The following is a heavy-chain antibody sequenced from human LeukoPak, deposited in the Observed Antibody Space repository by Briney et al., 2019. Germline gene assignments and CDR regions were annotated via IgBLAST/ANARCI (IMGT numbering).Heavy chain of an antibody. V-gene: IGHV3-33*01. CDR1: GFTFSSYG. CDR3: ARGRTGYQLLGSFDY. D-gene: IGHD2-2*01. Sequence: GGSLRLSCAASGFTFSSYGMHWVRQAPGKGPEWVAVIWYDGSNKYYADSVKGRFTISRDNSKNTLYLQMNSLRAEDTAVYYCARGRTGYQLLGSFDYWGQGTLVTVSS. CDR2: IWYDGSNK. J-gene: IGHJ4*02.